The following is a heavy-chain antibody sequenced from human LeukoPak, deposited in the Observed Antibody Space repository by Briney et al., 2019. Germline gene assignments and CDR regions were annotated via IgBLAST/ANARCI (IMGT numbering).Heavy chain of an antibody. V-gene: IGHV3-23*01. J-gene: IGHJ4*02. CDR3: AKAPRADPDY. Sequence: GGSLRLSCAASGFTFSSYEMNWVRQAPGKGLEWVSAISGSGGSTYYADSVKGRFTISRDNSKNTLYLQMNSLRAEDTAVDYCAKAPRADPDYWGQGTLVTVSS. D-gene: IGHD6-19*01. CDR2: ISGSGGST. CDR1: GFTFSSYE.